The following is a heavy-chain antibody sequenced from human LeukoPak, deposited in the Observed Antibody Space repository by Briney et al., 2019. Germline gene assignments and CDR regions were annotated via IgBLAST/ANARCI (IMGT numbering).Heavy chain of an antibody. J-gene: IGHJ4*02. CDR3: ARQAGELWFDY. V-gene: IGHV1-69*13. D-gene: IGHD3-16*01. CDR1: GGTFSSYA. CDR2: IIPIFGTA. Sequence: ASVRVSCTASGGTFSSYAISWVRQAPGQGLEWMGGIIPIFGTANYAQKFQGRVTITADESTSTAYMELSSLRSEDTAVYYCARQAGELWFDYWGQGTLVTVSS.